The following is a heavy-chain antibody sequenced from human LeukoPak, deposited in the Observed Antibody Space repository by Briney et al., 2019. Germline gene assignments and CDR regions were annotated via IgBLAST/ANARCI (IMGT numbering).Heavy chain of an antibody. CDR1: GLTFSSY. V-gene: IGHV3-23*01. D-gene: IGHD3-16*02. CDR2: FTGSNGGT. J-gene: IGHJ4*02. CDR3: AQSRLSSNYLDN. Sequence: GGSLRLSCAASGLTFSSYVNWVRQAAGKGLEWVSAFTGSNGGTYYADTVKGRFTISRDNSKDTLYLQMNGLRAEDTAVYYCAQSRLSSNYLDNWGQGSLVTVSS.